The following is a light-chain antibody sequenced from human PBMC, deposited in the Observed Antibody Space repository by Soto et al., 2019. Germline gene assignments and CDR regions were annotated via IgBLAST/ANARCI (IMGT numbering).Light chain of an antibody. CDR2: GAS. CDR3: QQSYRSPYT. Sequence: DSVTVTCRASQSINIYLNWYQQKPGKAPTLLIYGASSLQSGVPSRITGGGSRTDFTLTISSLQPEDFATYCCQQSYRSPYTFGQGTKLEIK. J-gene: IGKJ2*01. V-gene: IGKV1-39*01. CDR1: QSINIY.